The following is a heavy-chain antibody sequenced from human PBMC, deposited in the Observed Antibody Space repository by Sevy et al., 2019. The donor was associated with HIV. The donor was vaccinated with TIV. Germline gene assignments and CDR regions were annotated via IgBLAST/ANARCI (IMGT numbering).Heavy chain of an antibody. Sequence: GSLRLSCAASGFTFSSYWMSWVRQAPGKGLEWVANIKQDGSEKYYVDSVKGRFTISRDNAKNSLYLQMNSLRAEDTAVYYCARGYDILTGQYGMDVWGQGTTVTVSS. D-gene: IGHD3-9*01. V-gene: IGHV3-7*03. CDR1: GFTFSSYW. J-gene: IGHJ6*02. CDR3: ARGYDILTGQYGMDV. CDR2: IKQDGSEK.